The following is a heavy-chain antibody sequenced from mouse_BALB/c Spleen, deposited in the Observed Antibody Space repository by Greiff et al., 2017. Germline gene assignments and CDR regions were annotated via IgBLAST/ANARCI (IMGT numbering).Heavy chain of an antibody. D-gene: IGHD2-13*01. CDR3: ASYVDLGWLDD. V-gene: IGHV5-9-3*01. Sequence: EVKLVESGGGLVKPGGSLKLSCAASGFTFSSYAMSWVRQTPEKRLEWVATISSGGSYTYYPDSVKGRFTISRDNAKNTLYLQMSSVRSEDTAMYYCASYVDLGWLDDWGQGTLVTVSA. CDR1: GFTFSSYA. CDR2: ISSGGSYT. J-gene: IGHJ3*01.